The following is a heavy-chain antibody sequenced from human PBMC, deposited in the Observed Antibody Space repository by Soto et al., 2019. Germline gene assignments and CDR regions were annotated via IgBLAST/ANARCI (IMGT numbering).Heavy chain of an antibody. Sequence: QVQLVQSGAEVKKPGSSVKVSCKASGGTFSSYAISRVRQAPGQGLEWMGGIIPIFGTANYAQKFQGRVTITADESTSTAYMELSSLRSEDTAVYYCARTAITIFGVAPDAGMDVWGQGTTVTVSS. CDR3: ARTAITIFGVAPDAGMDV. CDR1: GGTFSSYA. V-gene: IGHV1-69*12. J-gene: IGHJ6*02. CDR2: IIPIFGTA. D-gene: IGHD3-3*01.